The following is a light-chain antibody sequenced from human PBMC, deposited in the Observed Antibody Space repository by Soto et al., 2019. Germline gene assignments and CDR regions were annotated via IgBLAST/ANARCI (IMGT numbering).Light chain of an antibody. CDR1: QDIGVR. Sequence: DIQMTQSPSSLSASIGDRVTITCRASQDIGVRVAWFQQKPGKAPKYLIQAASSLQTGVPSRFSGSGSGTEFFLSINNLQPEDFATYFCLQVFSYPRTFGQGTKVDI. J-gene: IGKJ1*01. CDR2: AAS. V-gene: IGKV1-12*01. CDR3: LQVFSYPRT.